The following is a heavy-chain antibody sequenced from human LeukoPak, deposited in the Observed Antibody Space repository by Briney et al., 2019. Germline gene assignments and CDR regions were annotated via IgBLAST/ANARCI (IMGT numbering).Heavy chain of an antibody. D-gene: IGHD6-19*01. CDR3: AKSSSGWYRFDP. CDR2: ISGSGGST. J-gene: IGHJ5*02. V-gene: IGHV3-23*01. CDR1: GFTFSNYA. Sequence: PGGSLRLSCAASGFTFSNYAMTWVRQAPGKGLEWVSGISGSGGSTYYADTVKGRFTISRDNPKNTLYLQMNSLRAEDTAVYYCAKSSSGWYRFDPWGQGTLVTVSS.